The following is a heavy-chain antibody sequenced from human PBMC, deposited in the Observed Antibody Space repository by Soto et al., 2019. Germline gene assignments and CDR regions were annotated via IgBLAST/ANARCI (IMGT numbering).Heavy chain of an antibody. CDR2: IRSKANSYAT. Sequence: EVQLVESGGGLVQPGGSLKLSCAASGFTFSGSAMHWVRQASGKGLEWVGRIRSKANSYATAYAASVKGRFTISRDDSKNTAYLQMNSLKTEDTAVYYCTRFSCSCGSCYYFDYWCQGTLVTVSS. V-gene: IGHV3-73*02. CDR1: GFTFSGSA. D-gene: IGHD2-15*01. CDR3: TRFSCSCGSCYYFDY. J-gene: IGHJ4*02.